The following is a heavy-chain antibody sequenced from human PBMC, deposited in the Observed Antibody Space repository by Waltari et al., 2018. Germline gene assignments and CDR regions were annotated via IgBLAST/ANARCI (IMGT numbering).Heavy chain of an antibody. V-gene: IGHV1-69*05. CDR2: IIPIFGTA. Sequence: QVQLVQSGAEVKKPGSSVKVSCKASGGTFRRYAIRWVRQAPGQGLEWMGGIIPIFGTANYAQKFQGRVTITTDESTSTAYMELSSLRSEDTAVYYCARVKVKRQLAYNWFDPWGQGTLVTVSS. J-gene: IGHJ5*02. CDR3: ARVKVKRQLAYNWFDP. D-gene: IGHD6-13*01. CDR1: GGTFRRYA.